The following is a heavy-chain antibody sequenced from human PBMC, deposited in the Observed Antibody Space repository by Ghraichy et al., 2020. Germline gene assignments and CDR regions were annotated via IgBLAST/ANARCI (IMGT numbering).Heavy chain of an antibody. V-gene: IGHV3-64*01. Sequence: GGSLRLSCAASGFTFSSYAMHWVRQAPGKGLEYVSAISSNGGSTYYANSVKGRFTISRDNSKNTLYLQMGSLRAEDMAVYYCASHRGGGVWGSYLQATFDYWGQGALVTVSS. CDR3: ASHRGGGVWGSYLQATFDY. J-gene: IGHJ4*02. D-gene: IGHD3-16*01. CDR1: GFTFSSYA. CDR2: ISSNGGST.